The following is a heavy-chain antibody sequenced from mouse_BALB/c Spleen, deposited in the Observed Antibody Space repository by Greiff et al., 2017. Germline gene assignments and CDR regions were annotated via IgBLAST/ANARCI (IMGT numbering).Heavy chain of an antibody. Sequence: VQLQQSGAELVTPGASVKLSCTASGFNIKDTYMHWVKQRPEQGLEWIGRIDPANGNTTYDPKFQGKATITADTSSNTAYLQLSSLTSEDTAVYFCADDDVSLVYFDVWGAGTTVTVSS. CDR1: GFNIKDTY. J-gene: IGHJ1*01. CDR2: IDPANGNT. D-gene: IGHD2-10*02. V-gene: IGHV14-3*02. CDR3: ADDDVSLVYFDV.